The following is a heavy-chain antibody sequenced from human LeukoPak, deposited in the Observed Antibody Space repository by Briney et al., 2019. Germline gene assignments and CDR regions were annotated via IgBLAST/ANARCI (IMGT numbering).Heavy chain of an antibody. J-gene: IGHJ5*02. V-gene: IGHV1-69*13. CDR1: GGTFSSYA. D-gene: IGHD3-22*01. CDR2: IIPIFGTA. CDR3: ARSVATYYYDSSGYYLNWFDP. Sequence: GASVKVSCKASGGTFSSYAISWVRQAPGQGLEWMGGIIPIFGTANYEQKFQGRVTITADESTSTAYMELSSLRSEDTAVYYCARSVATYYYDSSGYYLNWFDPWGQGTLVTVSS.